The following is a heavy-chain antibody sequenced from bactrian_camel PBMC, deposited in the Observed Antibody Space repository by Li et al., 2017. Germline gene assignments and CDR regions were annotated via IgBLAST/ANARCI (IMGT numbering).Heavy chain of an antibody. CDR2: IESDGGT. CDR1: RSTYSVGC. Sequence: DVQLVESGGGSVQAGGSLRLSCQVSRSTYSVGCMGWFRQIPDKEREGIAGIESDGGTSYADSVKGRFTVSQDSAKNILYLQMNSLKSEDTGMYYCAECAGTGGAYWGQGTQVTVS. D-gene: IGHD5*01. J-gene: IGHJ4*01. V-gene: IGHV3S42*01. CDR3: AECAGTGGAY.